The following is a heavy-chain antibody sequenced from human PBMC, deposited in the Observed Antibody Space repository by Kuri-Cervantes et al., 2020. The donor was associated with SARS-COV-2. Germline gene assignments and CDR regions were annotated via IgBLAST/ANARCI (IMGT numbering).Heavy chain of an antibody. CDR3: ARDRWDAILDY. V-gene: IGHV1-18*01. Sequence: ASVKVSCKASGYTFTSYGISWVRQAPGQGLEWMGWISAYNGNTIYAQKVQDRVTMTVDTSTDTAFMEVRSLRSDDTAVYYCARDRWDAILDYWGQGTLVTVSS. J-gene: IGHJ4*02. CDR2: ISAYNGNT. D-gene: IGHD1-26*01. CDR1: GYTFTSYG.